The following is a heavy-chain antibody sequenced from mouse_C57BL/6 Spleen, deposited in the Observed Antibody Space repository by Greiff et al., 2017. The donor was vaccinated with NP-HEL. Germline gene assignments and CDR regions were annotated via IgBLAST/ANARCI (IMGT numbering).Heavy chain of an antibody. J-gene: IGHJ2*01. CDR1: GYAFSSSW. CDR2: IYPGDGDT. CDR3: AKLYYDYEVSFDY. Sequence: QVQLKESGPELVKPGASVKISCKASGYAFSSSWMNWVKQRPGKGLEWIGRIYPGDGDTNYNGKFKGKATLTADKSSSTAYMQLSSLTSEDSAVYICAKLYYDYEVSFDYWGQGNTLTVSS. V-gene: IGHV1-82*01. D-gene: IGHD2-4*01.